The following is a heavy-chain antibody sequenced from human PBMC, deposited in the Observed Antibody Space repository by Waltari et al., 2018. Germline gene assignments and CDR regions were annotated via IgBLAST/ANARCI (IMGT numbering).Heavy chain of an antibody. CDR2: SHHSGST. Sequence: QVQLQQWGAGLLKPSETLSLTCAVYGGSFSGYYWSWIRQPPGKGLEGIGESHHSGSTNYSPSLKRRVTISVDTSKNQFSLKLSSVTAADTAVYYCARVWGIVVVPAAMRGSFDYWGQGTLVTVSS. CDR3: ARVWGIVVVPAAMRGSFDY. J-gene: IGHJ4*02. V-gene: IGHV4-34*01. D-gene: IGHD2-2*01. CDR1: GGSFSGYY.